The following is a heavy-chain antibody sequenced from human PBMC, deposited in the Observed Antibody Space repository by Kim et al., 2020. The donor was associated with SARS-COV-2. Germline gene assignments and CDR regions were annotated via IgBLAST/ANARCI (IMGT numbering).Heavy chain of an antibody. CDR3: ARARQGVTTVGGNWFDP. CDR1: GGSISSGGYY. Sequence: SETLSLTCTVSGGSISSGGYYWSWIRQHPGKGLEWIGYIYYSGSTYYNPSLKSRVTISVDTSKNQFSLKLSSVTAADTAVYYCARARQGVTTVGGNWFDPWGQGTLVTVSS. V-gene: IGHV4-31*03. CDR2: IYYSGST. J-gene: IGHJ5*02. D-gene: IGHD4-17*01.